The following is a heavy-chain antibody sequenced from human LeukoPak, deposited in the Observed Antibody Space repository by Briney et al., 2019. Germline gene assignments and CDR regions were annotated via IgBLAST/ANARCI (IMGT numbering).Heavy chain of an antibody. D-gene: IGHD5-24*01. V-gene: IGHV3-30*03. CDR2: ISYDGSNK. CDR1: GFTFSSYG. J-gene: IGHJ4*02. Sequence: GGSLRLSCAASGFTFSSYGMHWVRQAPGKGLEWVAVISYDGSNKYYADSVKGRFTISRDNSKNTLYLQMNSLRAEDTAVYYCARDSVVEMATIYWGQGTLVTVSS. CDR3: ARDSVVEMATIY.